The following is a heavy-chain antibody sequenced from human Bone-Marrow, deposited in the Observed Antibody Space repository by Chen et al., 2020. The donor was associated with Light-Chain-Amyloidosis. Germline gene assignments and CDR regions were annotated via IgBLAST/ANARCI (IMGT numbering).Heavy chain of an antibody. CDR1: GFTFSSYG. Sequence: QVQLVESGGGVVQPGRSLRLSCVASGFTFSSYGIFLVRQAPGKGLEWVALISYDANRDFYADSVKGRFTVSRDNSKNTLYLQMNSLRIEDTAVYYCAKARLYSGSYWGIVDYWGQGTLVTVSS. CDR3: AKARLYSGSYWGIVDY. CDR2: ISYDANRD. V-gene: IGHV3-30*18. J-gene: IGHJ4*02. D-gene: IGHD1-26*01.